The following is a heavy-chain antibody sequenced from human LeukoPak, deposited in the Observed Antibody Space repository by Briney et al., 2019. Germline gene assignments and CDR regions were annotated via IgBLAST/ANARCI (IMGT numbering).Heavy chain of an antibody. J-gene: IGHJ4*02. CDR3: AKVRTGHFFDY. Sequence: QSGGSLRLSCAASGFTFSSYWMSWVRQAPGKGLEWVANIKQDGSEKYYVDSVKGRFTISRDNAKNSLYLQMNSLRAEDTAVYYCAKVRTGHFFDYWGQGTLVTVSS. D-gene: IGHD3/OR15-3a*01. V-gene: IGHV3-7*03. CDR2: IKQDGSEK. CDR1: GFTFSSYW.